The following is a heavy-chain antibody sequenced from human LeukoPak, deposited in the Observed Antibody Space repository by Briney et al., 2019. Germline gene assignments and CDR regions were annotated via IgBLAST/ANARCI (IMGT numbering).Heavy chain of an antibody. CDR2: IWYDGSNK. J-gene: IGHJ4*02. Sequence: GGSLRLSCAASGFTFNSYGIHWVRQAPGKGLEWVAFIWYDGSNKYYADSVKGRFTISRDNSKNTLYLQINSLRAGDTAVYYCARARTTRGFDYWGQGTLVTVSS. V-gene: IGHV3-33*01. CDR1: GFTFNSYG. CDR3: ARARTTRGFDY. D-gene: IGHD4-17*01.